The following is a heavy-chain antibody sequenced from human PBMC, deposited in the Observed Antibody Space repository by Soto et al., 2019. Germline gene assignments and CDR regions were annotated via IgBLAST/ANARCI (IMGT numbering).Heavy chain of an antibody. CDR1: GGSISSSSYY. D-gene: IGHD3-9*01. CDR2: IYYSGST. J-gene: IGHJ5*02. CDR3: ARHARYYDILTGYSTLSWFDP. Sequence: SETLSLTCTASGGSISSSSYYWGWIRQPPGKGLEWIGYIYYSGSTYYNPSLKSRVTISVDTSKNQFSLKLSSVTAADTAVYYCARHARYYDILTGYSTLSWFDPWGQGTLVTVSS. V-gene: IGHV4-39*01.